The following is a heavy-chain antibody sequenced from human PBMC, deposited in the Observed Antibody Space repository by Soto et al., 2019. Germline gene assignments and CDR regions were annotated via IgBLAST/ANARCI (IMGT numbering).Heavy chain of an antibody. CDR1: GFTFSSYG. D-gene: IGHD5-12*01. Sequence: GSLRLACSASGFTFSSYGMHWVRQAPGKGLEWVAVISYDGSNKYYADSVKGRFTISRDNSKNTLYLQMNSLRDEDTAVYYSAKDLKWIRSQDYYYGMDVWGQGTKVTVYS. J-gene: IGHJ6*02. CDR2: ISYDGSNK. V-gene: IGHV3-30*18. CDR3: AKDLKWIRSQDYYYGMDV.